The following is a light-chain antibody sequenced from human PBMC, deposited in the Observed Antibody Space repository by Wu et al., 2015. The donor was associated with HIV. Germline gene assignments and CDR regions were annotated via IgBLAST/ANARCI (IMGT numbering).Light chain of an antibody. CDR1: QSVTSNS. V-gene: IGKV3-20*01. Sequence: EIVLTQSPGTLSLSPGERATLSCRAGQSVTSNSLAWYQQKPGQTPSLLIYGASSRATGIPDRFSGGGSGTDFTLTISSLQPEDVATYYCQQYNSFPYTFGQGTKLEIK. CDR2: GAS. CDR3: QQYNSFPYT. J-gene: IGKJ2*01.